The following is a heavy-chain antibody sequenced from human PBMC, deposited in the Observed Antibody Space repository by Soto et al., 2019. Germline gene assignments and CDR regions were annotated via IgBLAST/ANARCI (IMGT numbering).Heavy chain of an antibody. CDR3: AKDQCSGGSCYYT. CDR1: GFTFSSYA. V-gene: IGHV3-23*01. Sequence: EVQLLESGGGLVQPGGSLRLSCAASGFTFSSYAMSWVRQAPGKGLEWVSAISGSGGSTYYADSVKGRFTISRDNSKNTLYLQRNSLRAEDTAVYYCAKDQCSGGSCYYTWGQGTLVTVSS. CDR2: ISGSGGST. D-gene: IGHD2-15*01. J-gene: IGHJ5*02.